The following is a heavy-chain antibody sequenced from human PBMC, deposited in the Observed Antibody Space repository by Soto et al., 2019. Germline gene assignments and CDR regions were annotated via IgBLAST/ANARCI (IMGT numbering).Heavy chain of an antibody. V-gene: IGHV3-15*01. CDR2: IKSKTDGGTT. Sequence: GGSLRLSCAASGFTFSNAWMSWVRQAPGKGLEWVGRIKSKTDGGTTDYAAPVKGRFPISRDDSKNTLYLQMNSLRAEDTAVYYCAKDQRSAVVAAVYYYYGMDVWGQGTTVTVSS. J-gene: IGHJ6*02. CDR1: GFTFSNAW. D-gene: IGHD2-15*01. CDR3: AKDQRSAVVAAVYYYYGMDV.